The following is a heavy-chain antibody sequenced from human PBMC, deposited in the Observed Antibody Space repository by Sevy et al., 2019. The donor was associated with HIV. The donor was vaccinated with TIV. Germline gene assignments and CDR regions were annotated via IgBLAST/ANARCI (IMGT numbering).Heavy chain of an antibody. V-gene: IGHV6-1*01. CDR3: ARDYIGGSRGGQGFDP. D-gene: IGHD1-26*01. J-gene: IGHJ5*02. CDR1: GDSVSSNGAA. CDR2: TYYTSRWSN. Sequence: SQTLSLTCGISGDSVSSNGAAWNWIRQSPSRGLEWLGRTYYTSRWSNDYAASVKSRITINPDTSKNQFSLQLNSVTPEDTAIDYCARDYIGGSRGGQGFDPWGQGTLVTVSS.